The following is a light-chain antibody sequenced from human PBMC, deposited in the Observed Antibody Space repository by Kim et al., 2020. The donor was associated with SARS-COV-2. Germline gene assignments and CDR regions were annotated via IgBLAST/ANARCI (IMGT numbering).Light chain of an antibody. CDR1: QTLSRN. CDR3: QQYNNWPWT. V-gene: IGKV3-15*01. CDR2: GAS. J-gene: IGKJ1*01. Sequence: ETVMTQSPATLSVSPGERVTLSCRASQTLSRNLAWYQQKPGQAPRLLIYGASTRATGIPARFSGSGSGTEFTLAISSLQSEDFAVYYCQQYNNWPWTFGQGTKVDIK.